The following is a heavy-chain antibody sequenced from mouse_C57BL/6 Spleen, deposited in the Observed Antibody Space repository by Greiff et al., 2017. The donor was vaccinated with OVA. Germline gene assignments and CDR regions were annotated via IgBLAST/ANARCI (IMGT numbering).Heavy chain of an antibody. V-gene: IGHV5-6*02. CDR3: ARRPYYGSSYGYFDV. CDR2: ISSGGSYT. CDR1: GFTFSSYG. D-gene: IGHD1-1*01. Sequence: EVKVVESGGDLVKPGGSLKLSCAASGFTFSSYGMSWVRQTPDKRLEWVATISSGGSYTYYPDSVKGRFTISRDNAKNTLYLQMSSLKSEDTAMYYCARRPYYGSSYGYFDVWGTGTTVTVSS. J-gene: IGHJ1*03.